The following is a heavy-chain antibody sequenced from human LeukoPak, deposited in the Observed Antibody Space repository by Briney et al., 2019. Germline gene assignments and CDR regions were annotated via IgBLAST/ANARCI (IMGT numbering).Heavy chain of an antibody. CDR3: AKDSRVLVPSSFDY. CDR1: GFTFSSYA. Sequence: GGSLRLSCSASGFTFSSYAMHWVRQAPGKGLEYVSAISSNGGSTYYADSVKGRFTISRDNSKNTLYLQMNSLRAEDTAVYYCAKDSRVLVPSSFDYWGQGTLVTVSS. CDR2: ISSNGGST. J-gene: IGHJ4*02. V-gene: IGHV3-64*04. D-gene: IGHD2-2*01.